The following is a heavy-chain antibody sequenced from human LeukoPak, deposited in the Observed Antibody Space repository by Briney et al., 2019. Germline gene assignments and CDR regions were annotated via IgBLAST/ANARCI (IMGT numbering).Heavy chain of an antibody. V-gene: IGHV3-23*01. D-gene: IGHD3-10*01. CDR2: ISGSGGST. J-gene: IGHJ4*02. CDR3: AKDRITMVRGVIGDY. CDR1: GFTVSSNY. Sequence: GGSLRLSCAASGFTVSSNYMSWVRQAPGKGLEWVSAISGSGGSTYYADSVKGRFTISRDNSKDTLYLQMNSLRAEDTAVYYCAKDRITMVRGVIGDYWGQGTLVTVPS.